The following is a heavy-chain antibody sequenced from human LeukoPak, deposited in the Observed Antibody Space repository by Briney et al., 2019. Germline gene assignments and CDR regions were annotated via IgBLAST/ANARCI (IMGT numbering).Heavy chain of an antibody. CDR3: ARLRAADGPYDY. D-gene: IGHD6-13*01. V-gene: IGHV4-59*08. CDR1: GDSFSSYY. CDR2: VFYRGST. Sequence: SETLSLTCTVSGDSFSSYYWSWVRQPPGKGLEWIGYVFYRGSTKYNPSLQSRLTISVNTSNNQFSLKLRSVTAADTALYYCARLRAADGPYDYWGQGTLVTVSS. J-gene: IGHJ4*02.